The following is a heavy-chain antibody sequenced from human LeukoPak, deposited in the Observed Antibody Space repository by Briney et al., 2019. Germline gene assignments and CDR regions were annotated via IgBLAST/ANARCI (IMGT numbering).Heavy chain of an antibody. CDR1: GYNFTSYW. D-gene: IGHD3-10*01. CDR2: IYPGDSAT. V-gene: IGHV5-51*01. CDR3: ARAMTMVRYFDY. Sequence: KVGESLRISCEGSGYNFTSYWIGWVRQMPGKGLECMGIIYPGDSATRYSPSFQGLVTISADKSISTAYLQWSSLKASDTAMYYCARAMTMVRYFDYWGQGTLVTVSS. J-gene: IGHJ4*02.